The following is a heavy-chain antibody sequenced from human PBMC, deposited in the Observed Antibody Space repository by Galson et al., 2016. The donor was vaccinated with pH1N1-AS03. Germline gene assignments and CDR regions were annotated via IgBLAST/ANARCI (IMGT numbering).Heavy chain of an antibody. CDR3: AREGDDFWGDSKYGADY. CDR1: GFSISSGA. CDR2: INKDEDER. D-gene: IGHD3-3*01. J-gene: IGHJ4*02. Sequence: SLRLSCAVSGFSISSGAMTWVRQAPGKGLEWVATINKDEDERYHMGSVKGRCAISRDNVRNSLFLQMTSLRAEDTAVYYCAREGDDFWGDSKYGADYWGQGTLVTVSS. V-gene: IGHV3-7*01.